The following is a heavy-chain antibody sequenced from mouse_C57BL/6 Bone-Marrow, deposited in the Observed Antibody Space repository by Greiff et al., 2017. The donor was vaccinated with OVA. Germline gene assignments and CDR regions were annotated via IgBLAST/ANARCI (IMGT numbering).Heavy chain of an antibody. V-gene: IGHV1-64*01. CDR3: ARSGNYDYDVEDYYAMDY. CDR1: GSTFPSYW. Sequence: VQLQQPGAELVKPGTSVPLSCKASGSTFPSYWMHWVTQRPGRGLNWIEMFPHNSGRTKSNEKFKSKATLTVDKSSSTAYIQLSSLTSEDAAVYYSARSGNYDYDVEDYYAMDYWGQGTSVTVSS. D-gene: IGHD2-4*01. J-gene: IGHJ4*01. CDR2: FPHNSGRT.